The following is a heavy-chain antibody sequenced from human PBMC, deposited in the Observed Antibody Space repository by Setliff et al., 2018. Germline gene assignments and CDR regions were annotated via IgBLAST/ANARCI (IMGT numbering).Heavy chain of an antibody. Sequence: GGSLRLSCAASGFTFSRYAMNWVRQTPVKGLEWVSYISASSANIQYADSVRGRFTVSRDNARNSLYLQMNSLRGDDAAVYYCASDPSYASSLYYYLEVWGKGTTVTVSS. CDR2: ISASSANI. D-gene: IGHD6-13*01. V-gene: IGHV3-48*01. CDR1: GFTFSRYA. J-gene: IGHJ6*03. CDR3: ASDPSYASSLYYYLEV.